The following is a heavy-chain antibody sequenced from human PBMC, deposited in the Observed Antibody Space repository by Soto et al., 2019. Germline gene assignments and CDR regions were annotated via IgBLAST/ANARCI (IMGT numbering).Heavy chain of an antibody. V-gene: IGHV3-48*03. CDR1: EFTFSNYE. CDR2: ISYTGSTI. Sequence: GGSLRLSCVGSEFTFSNYEMNWVRQAPGKGLEWVSYISYTGSTIYYADSVRGRFTISRDNSKNSLYLQMNSLRAEDTAVYYCAKGGIAVMYYYYGMDVWGQGTTVTVSS. CDR3: AKGGIAVMYYYYGMDV. J-gene: IGHJ6*02. D-gene: IGHD6-19*01.